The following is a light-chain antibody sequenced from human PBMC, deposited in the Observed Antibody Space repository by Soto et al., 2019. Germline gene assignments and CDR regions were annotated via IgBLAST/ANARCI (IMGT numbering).Light chain of an antibody. CDR3: QSYDSSHYV. J-gene: IGLJ1*01. V-gene: IGLV1-40*01. Sequence: QTVTTEPPPLFGAPAQRGTPSCTWSSSNIGAGYDVHWYQQLPGTAPKLLIYGNSNRPSGVPDRFSGSKSGTSASLAITGLQAEDEADYYCQSYDSSHYVFGTGTKVTVL. CDR2: GNS. CDR1: SSNIGAGYD.